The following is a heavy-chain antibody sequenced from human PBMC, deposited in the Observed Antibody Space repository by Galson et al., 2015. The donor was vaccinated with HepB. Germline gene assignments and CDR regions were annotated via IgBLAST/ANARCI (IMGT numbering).Heavy chain of an antibody. CDR3: ARVKGVTLPLHDAFDI. Sequence: SLRLSCAASGFTFSSYWMSWVRQAPGKGLEWVANIKQDGGEEYYVDSVKGRFTISRDNAKNSLYLQMNSLRAEDTAVYYCARVKGVTLPLHDAFDIWGQGTMSPSLQ. CDR1: GFTFSSYW. D-gene: IGHD2-15*01. CDR2: IKQDGGEE. J-gene: IGHJ3*02. V-gene: IGHV3-7*03.